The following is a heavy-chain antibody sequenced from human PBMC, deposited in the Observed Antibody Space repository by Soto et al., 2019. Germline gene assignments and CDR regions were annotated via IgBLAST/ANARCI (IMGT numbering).Heavy chain of an antibody. CDR2: TYYRSKWYN. J-gene: IGHJ6*02. Sequence: SQTLSLTCASSGDSVSSNSAAWNWIRQSPSRGLEWLGRTYYRSKWYNDYAVSVKSRITINPDTSKNQFSLQLNSVTPEDTAVYYCARDSSSWAYDYYYYGMDVWGQGTTVTVSS. D-gene: IGHD6-13*01. CDR1: GDSVSSNSAA. CDR3: ARDSSSWAYDYYYYGMDV. V-gene: IGHV6-1*01.